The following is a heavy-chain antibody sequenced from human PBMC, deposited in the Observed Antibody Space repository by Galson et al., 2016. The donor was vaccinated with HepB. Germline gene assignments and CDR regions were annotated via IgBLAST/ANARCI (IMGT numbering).Heavy chain of an antibody. D-gene: IGHD3-10*01. V-gene: IGHV3-21*01. J-gene: IGHJ4*03. CDR1: GFTFKSYS. Sequence: SLRLSCAASGFTFKSYSMNWVRQAPGKGLEWVSYISTSSSYIFYADSVKGRFTISRDNAKNSLQLQMNSLRAEDTAVYYCARAAGHGHYGSGSRFDYWGQGTVVTVSS. CDR2: ISTSSSYI. CDR3: ARAAGHGHYGSGSRFDY.